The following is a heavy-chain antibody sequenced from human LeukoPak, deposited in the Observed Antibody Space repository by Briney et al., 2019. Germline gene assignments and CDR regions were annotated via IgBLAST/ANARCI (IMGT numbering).Heavy chain of an antibody. CDR2: IYYTGST. J-gene: IGHJ6*02. CDR1: GGSISSGGYY. D-gene: IGHD2-2*01. CDR3: ARELGYCSGTTCSVHYYGMDV. V-gene: IGHV4-31*03. Sequence: TLSLTCTVSGGSISSGGYYWSWIRQHPGKGLEWIGYIYYTGSTYYNPSLKSRVTISVDTSKNQFSLKLSSVTAADTAVYYCARELGYCSGTTCSVHYYGMDVWGQGTTVTVSS.